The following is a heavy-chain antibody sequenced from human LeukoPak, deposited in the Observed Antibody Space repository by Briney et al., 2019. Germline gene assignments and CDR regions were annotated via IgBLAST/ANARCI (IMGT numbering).Heavy chain of an antibody. CDR1: GGSFSGYY. V-gene: IGHV4-34*01. D-gene: IGHD6-19*01. CDR2: ISHSGST. Sequence: SETLSLTCAVYGGSFSGYYWSWIRQPPGKGLEWIGEISHSGSTNYNPSLKSRVTISVDTSKNQFSLKLSSVTAADTAVYYCARGSKYSSGWYYFDYWGQGTLVTVSS. J-gene: IGHJ4*02. CDR3: ARGSKYSSGWYYFDY.